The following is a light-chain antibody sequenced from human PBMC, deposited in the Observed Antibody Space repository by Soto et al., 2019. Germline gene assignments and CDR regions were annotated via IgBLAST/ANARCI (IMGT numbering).Light chain of an antibody. Sequence: QSVLTQPPSASGTPGQRVTISCSGSSSNIGSNTANWYQQLPGTAPKLLIYNNNQRPSGVPERFSGSKSGTSASLTISGLQSEDEADYYCAAWDDSLHGHVIGTGTKVTVL. CDR3: AAWDDSLHGHV. V-gene: IGLV1-44*01. CDR1: SSNIGSNT. CDR2: NNN. J-gene: IGLJ1*01.